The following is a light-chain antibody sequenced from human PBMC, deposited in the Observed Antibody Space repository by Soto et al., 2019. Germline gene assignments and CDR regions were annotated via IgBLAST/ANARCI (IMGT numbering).Light chain of an antibody. CDR1: SSDVGDYNY. CDR3: SSYTSTNTLV. V-gene: IGLV2-14*03. CDR2: GVS. Sequence: QSVLTQPDSVSGSPGQSITISCTGTSSDVGDYNYVSWYQHHPGKAPKLIIYGVSNRPSGISNRFSGSKSGNTASLTISGLQAEDEDDYYCSSYTSTNTLVFGGGTKVTVL. J-gene: IGLJ2*01.